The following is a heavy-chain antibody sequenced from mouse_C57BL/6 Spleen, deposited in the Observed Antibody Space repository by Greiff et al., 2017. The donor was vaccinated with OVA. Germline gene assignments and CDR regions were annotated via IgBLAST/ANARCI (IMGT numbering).Heavy chain of an antibody. J-gene: IGHJ3*01. CDR3: ARGTTVVEGFAY. Sequence: VKLMESGPGLVQPSQSLSITCTVSGFSLTSYGVHWVRQSPGKGLEWLGVIWSGGSTDYNAAFISRLSISKDNSKSQVFFKMNSLQADDTAIYYCARGTTVVEGFAYWGQGTLVTVSA. CDR1: GFSLTSYG. CDR2: IWSGGST. V-gene: IGHV2-2*01. D-gene: IGHD1-1*01.